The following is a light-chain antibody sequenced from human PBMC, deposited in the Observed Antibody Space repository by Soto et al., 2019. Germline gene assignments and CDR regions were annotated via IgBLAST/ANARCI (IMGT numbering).Light chain of an antibody. Sequence: QSVLTQPASVSGSPGQSITISCTGTSSDVGGYNYVSWYQQHPGKAPKLMIYEVSNRPSGVSNRFSGSKSGNTASLTISGLQAEDEADYYCSSYTSSSTGYVFGTGTKLTVL. V-gene: IGLV2-14*01. J-gene: IGLJ1*01. CDR2: EVS. CDR1: SSDVGGYNY. CDR3: SSYTSSSTGYV.